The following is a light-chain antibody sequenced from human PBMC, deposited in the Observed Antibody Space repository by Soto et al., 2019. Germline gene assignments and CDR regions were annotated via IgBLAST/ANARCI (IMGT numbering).Light chain of an antibody. CDR1: SSDVGGYNY. V-gene: IGLV2-14*01. CDR2: EVS. J-gene: IGLJ2*01. CDR3: SSYTSSSTVV. Sequence: QSVLTQPASVSGSPGQSITISCTGTSSDVGGYNYVSWYQQHPGKAPKLMIFEVSNRPSGVSNRFSGSKSGNTASLTISGLQSEDEDDYYCSSYTSSSTVVFGGGTKLTVL.